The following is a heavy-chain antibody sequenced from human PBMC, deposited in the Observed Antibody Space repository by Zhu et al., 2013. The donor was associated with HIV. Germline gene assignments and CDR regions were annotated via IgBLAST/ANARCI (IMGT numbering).Heavy chain of an antibody. CDR3: ARQTGLDYYYGMDV. V-gene: IGHV1-8*01. CDR2: MNPNSGNT. J-gene: IGHJ6*02. CDR1: GYTFTSYD. Sequence: QVQLVQSGAEVKKPGASVKVSCKASGYTFTSYDINWVRQATGQGLEWMGWMNPNSGNTGYAQKFQGRVTMTRNTSISTAYMEQSSLRSEDTAVYYCARQTGLDYYYGMDVWGQGTTVTVSS. D-gene: IGHD1-1*01.